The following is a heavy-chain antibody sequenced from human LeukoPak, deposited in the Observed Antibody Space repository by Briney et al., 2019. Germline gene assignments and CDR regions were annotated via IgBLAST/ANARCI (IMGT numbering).Heavy chain of an antibody. CDR2: MNTNSGNR. J-gene: IGHJ6*03. Sequence: ASVTVSRTASGSTFTSYDYNWIRQPNGQGIERMGVMNTNSGNRGYAQKFQGRVTMTMNTSISTAYMELSSLRSEDTAVYYCARGTCSSTSCYLYYYYMDVWGKGTTVTVSS. V-gene: IGHV1-8*01. CDR3: ARGTCSSTSCYLYYYYMDV. CDR1: GSTFTSYD. D-gene: IGHD2-2*01.